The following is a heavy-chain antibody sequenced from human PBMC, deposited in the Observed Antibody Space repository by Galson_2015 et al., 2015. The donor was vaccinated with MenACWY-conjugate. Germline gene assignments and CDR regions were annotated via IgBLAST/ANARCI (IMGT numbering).Heavy chain of an antibody. D-gene: IGHD2-15*01. V-gene: IGHV3-20*04. J-gene: IGHJ4*02. CDR2: INWNGGST. CDR3: ARVGEGYCSGGSCYYFDY. Sequence: SLRLSCAASGFTFDDYGMSWVRQAPGKGLEWVSGINWNGGSTGYADSVKGRFTISRDNAKNSLYLQMNSLRAEDTALYYCARVGEGYCSGGSCYYFDYWGQGTLVTVSS. CDR1: GFTFDDYG.